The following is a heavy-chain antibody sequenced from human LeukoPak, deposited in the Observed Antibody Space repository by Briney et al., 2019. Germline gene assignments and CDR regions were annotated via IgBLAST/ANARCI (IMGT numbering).Heavy chain of an antibody. Sequence: GGSLRLSCAASEFSFSSYYMYWVRQAPGTGLVWVSRISNDSNSRINADSVKGRFTISRDNAKNTLYLQMNSLRVEDTAVYYCASLGGITVTGPYDFDYWGQGTVVTVSS. V-gene: IGHV3-74*01. D-gene: IGHD1-20*01. CDR3: ASLGGITVTGPYDFDY. CDR1: EFSFSSYY. CDR2: ISNDSNSR. J-gene: IGHJ4*02.